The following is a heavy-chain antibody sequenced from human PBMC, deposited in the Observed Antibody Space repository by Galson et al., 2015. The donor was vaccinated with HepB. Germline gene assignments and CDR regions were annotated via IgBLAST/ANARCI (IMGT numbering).Heavy chain of an antibody. V-gene: IGHV3-30*18. CDR1: GFTFSSDG. CDR3: AKGDYNSTWFADDAFDI. D-gene: IGHD6-13*01. Sequence: SLRLSCAASGFTFSSDGMHWGRQAPGKGLECVAVISYDGGNKYHVDSVIGRFTISRDNSKNTLYLQMNSLRAEDTAIYYCAKGDYNSTWFADDAFDIRGQATMVTVSS. CDR2: ISYDGGNK. J-gene: IGHJ3*02.